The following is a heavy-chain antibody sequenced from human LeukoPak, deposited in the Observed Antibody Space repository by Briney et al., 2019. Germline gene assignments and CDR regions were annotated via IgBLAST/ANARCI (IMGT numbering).Heavy chain of an antibody. CDR3: ATDLQPFDY. CDR2: IKQDGSEK. V-gene: IGHV3-7*04. J-gene: IGHJ4*02. D-gene: IGHD2-2*01. CDR1: GFTFSSYW. Sequence: GGSLRLSCAASGFTFSSYWMSWVRQAPGKGLEWVANIKQDGSEKYYVDSVKGRSTISRDNANNSLYLQMNTLRAEDTAVYYCATDLQPFDYWGQGTLVTVSS.